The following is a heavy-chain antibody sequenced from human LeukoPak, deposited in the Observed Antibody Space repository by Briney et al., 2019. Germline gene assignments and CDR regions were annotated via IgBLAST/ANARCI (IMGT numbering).Heavy chain of an antibody. CDR2: IYYSGST. Sequence: SETLSLTCTVSGGSISSGGYYWSWIRQHPGKGLEWIGCIYYSGSTYYNPSLKSRATISVDTSKNQFSLKLSSVTAADTAVYYCARDIASTYYYDSSGIPPYGMDVWGQGTTVTVSS. CDR1: GGSISSGGYY. J-gene: IGHJ6*02. D-gene: IGHD3-22*01. V-gene: IGHV4-31*03. CDR3: ARDIASTYYYDSSGIPPYGMDV.